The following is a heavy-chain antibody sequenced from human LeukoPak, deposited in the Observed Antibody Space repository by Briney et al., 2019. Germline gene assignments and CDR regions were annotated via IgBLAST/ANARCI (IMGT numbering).Heavy chain of an antibody. V-gene: IGHV1-8*03. J-gene: IGHJ4*02. CDR3: ARGRSTGYPYYFDY. CDR2: MNPNSGST. CDR1: GYTFTSYD. Sequence: ASVKVSCKASGYTFTSYDITWVRQATGQGLEWMGWMNPNSGSTGYAQKFQGRVTITRNTSISTAYMELSGLRSEDTAVYYCARGRSTGYPYYFDYWGKGTLVTVSS. D-gene: IGHD5-12*01.